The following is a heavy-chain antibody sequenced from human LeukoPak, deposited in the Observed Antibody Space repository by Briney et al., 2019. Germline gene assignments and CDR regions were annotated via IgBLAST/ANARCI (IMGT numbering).Heavy chain of an antibody. CDR2: ISDSGGST. V-gene: IGHV3-23*01. CDR3: AKDAIAGVRGVTPSAFDI. CDR1: GFTFSSYA. J-gene: IGHJ3*02. Sequence: SGGSLRLSCAASGFTFSSYAMSWVRQAPGKGLEWVSAISDSGGSTYYADSVKGRFTISRDNSKNTLYLQMNSLRAEDTAVYYCAKDAIAGVRGVTPSAFDIWGQGQWSSSLQ. D-gene: IGHD3-10*01.